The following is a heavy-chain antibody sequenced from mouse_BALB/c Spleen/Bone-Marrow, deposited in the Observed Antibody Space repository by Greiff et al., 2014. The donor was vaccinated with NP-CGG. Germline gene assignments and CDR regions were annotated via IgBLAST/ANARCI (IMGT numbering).Heavy chain of an antibody. CDR2: IRNKANGYTT. Sequence: EVKLMESGGGLVQPGGSLRLSCATSGFTFTDYYISWVRQPPGKALEWLGFIRNKANGYTTEYSASVKGRFTISRDNSQSILYLQMNTLRAEDTATYYCARALNVMDYWGQGTTFTVSS. CDR1: GFTFTDYY. D-gene: IGHD1-3*01. V-gene: IGHV7-3*02. CDR3: ARALNVMDY. J-gene: IGHJ2*01.